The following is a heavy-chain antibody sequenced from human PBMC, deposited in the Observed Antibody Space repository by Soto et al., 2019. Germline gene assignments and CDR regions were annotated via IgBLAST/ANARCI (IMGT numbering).Heavy chain of an antibody. V-gene: IGHV1-69*06. D-gene: IGHD6-13*01. CDR1: GYSFSRHA. CDR2: IIPVFGTP. CDR3: ARGGALSTSWYWGDGLDS. J-gene: IGHJ4*02. Sequence: QVQLEQSGSEVQKSGSSVKVSCKASGYSFSRHAITWVRQAPGQGLEWMGGIIPVFGTPTYAQKFQGRLTISADKSTNTSSLELRSLRSEDTAVYYCARGGALSTSWYWGDGLDSWGQGTQVTVSS.